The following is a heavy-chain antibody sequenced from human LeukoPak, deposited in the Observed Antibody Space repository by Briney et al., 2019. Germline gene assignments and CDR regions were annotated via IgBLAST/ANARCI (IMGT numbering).Heavy chain of an antibody. J-gene: IGHJ4*02. CDR2: INPSGGST. D-gene: IGHD2-2*01. V-gene: IGHV1-46*01. Sequence: ASVKVSCKASGYTFTSYYMHWVRQAPGQGLEWMGIINPSGGSTSYAQKFQGRVTITADESTSTAYTELSSLRSEDTAVYYCAREGYCSSTSCPGFDYWGQGTLVTVSS. CDR3: AREGYCSSTSCPGFDY. CDR1: GYTFTSYY.